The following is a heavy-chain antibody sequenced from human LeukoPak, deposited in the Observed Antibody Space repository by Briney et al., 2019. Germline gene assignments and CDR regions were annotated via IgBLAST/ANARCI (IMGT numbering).Heavy chain of an antibody. J-gene: IGHJ6*02. Sequence: PSETLSLTCAVYGGSFSGYYWSWIRQPPGKGLEWIGEINHSGSTNYNPSLKSRVTISVDTSKNQFSLKLSSVTAADTAVYYCARGLVPKGPEYSGSYYYYGMDVWGQGTTVTVSS. CDR1: GGSFSGYY. D-gene: IGHD1-26*01. CDR2: INHSGST. CDR3: ARGLVPKGPEYSGSYYYYGMDV. V-gene: IGHV4-34*01.